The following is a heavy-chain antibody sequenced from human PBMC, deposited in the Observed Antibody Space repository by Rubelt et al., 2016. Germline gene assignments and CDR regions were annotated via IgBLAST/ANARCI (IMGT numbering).Heavy chain of an antibody. V-gene: IGHV4-39*01. Sequence: QLQLQESGPGLVKPSETLSLTCTVSGGSISSSSYYWGWIRQPPGKGLEWIGSIYYSGSTYYNPSLKSRVTISVDTSKNQVSLNRSSVTAADTAVYYCARGRFLEWLPPDYWGQGTLVTVSS. CDR1: GGSISSSSYY. CDR3: ARGRFLEWLPPDY. D-gene: IGHD3-3*01. CDR2: IYYSGST. J-gene: IGHJ4*02.